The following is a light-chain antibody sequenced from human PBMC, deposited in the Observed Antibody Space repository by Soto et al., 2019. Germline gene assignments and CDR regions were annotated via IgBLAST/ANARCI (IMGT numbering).Light chain of an antibody. CDR3: QQYYSTSPIFT. V-gene: IGKV4-1*01. Sequence: DIVMTQSPDSLAVSLGERATINCKSSQSVLYSSNNKNYLAWYQQKPGQPPKLLIYWASTRESGVPDRFSGSGSETDFTLTISSLQAEDVAVYYCQQYYSTSPIFTFGPGTKVDIK. CDR1: QSVLYSSNNKNY. J-gene: IGKJ3*01. CDR2: WAS.